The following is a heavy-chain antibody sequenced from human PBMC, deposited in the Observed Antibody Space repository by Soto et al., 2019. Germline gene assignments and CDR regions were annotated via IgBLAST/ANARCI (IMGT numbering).Heavy chain of an antibody. D-gene: IGHD3-22*01. CDR1: GFPFSSYF. CDR3: EKDRYYDSSGYLVT. J-gene: IGHJ4*02. V-gene: IGHV3-30*18. Sequence: GGSLILSCASSGFPFSSYFMHLVRPAPGKGLEWVAVISYDGSNKYYADSVKGRFTISRDNSKNTLYLQMNSLRAEDTAVYYCEKDRYYDSSGYLVTWVQGTLVTVSS. CDR2: ISYDGSNK.